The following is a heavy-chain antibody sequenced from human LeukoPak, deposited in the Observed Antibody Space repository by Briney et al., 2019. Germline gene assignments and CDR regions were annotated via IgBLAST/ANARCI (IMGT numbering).Heavy chain of an antibody. J-gene: IGHJ4*02. Sequence: GGSLRLSCAASGFTFSSYWMSWVRQAPGKGLEWVANIKFDGSEKYYVDSVKGRFTISRDNAKNSLYLQMNSLRAEDTAVYYCARAPREWLLGYYFDYWGQGTLVTVSS. V-gene: IGHV3-7*01. D-gene: IGHD3-3*01. CDR3: ARAPREWLLGYYFDY. CDR2: IKFDGSEK. CDR1: GFTFSSYW.